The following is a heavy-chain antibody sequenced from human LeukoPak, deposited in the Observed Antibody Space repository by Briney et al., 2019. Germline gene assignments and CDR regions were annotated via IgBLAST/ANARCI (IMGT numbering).Heavy chain of an antibody. J-gene: IGHJ4*02. Sequence: QPGRSLRLSCAASGFTFSSYAMHWVRQAPGKGLEWVAVIYRDGSTYYADSVKGRFTISRDNSKNTLYLQMNSLRAEDTAVYYCAKTGGPWDWSQGALVTVSS. V-gene: IGHV3-NL1*01. CDR1: GFTFSSYA. CDR2: IYRDGST. D-gene: IGHD7-27*01. CDR3: AKTGGPWD.